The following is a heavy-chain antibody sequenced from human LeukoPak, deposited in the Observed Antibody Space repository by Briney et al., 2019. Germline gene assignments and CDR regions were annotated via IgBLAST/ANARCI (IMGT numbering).Heavy chain of an antibody. CDR2: ISSSSSYI. J-gene: IGHJ4*02. CDR1: GFTFSSYS. V-gene: IGHV3-21*01. Sequence: GGSLRLSCAASGFTFSSYSMNWVRQAPGKGLEWVSSISSSSSYIYYADSVKGRFTISRDNAKNSLYLQMNSLRAEDTAVYYCARGPRQWELLLRHLDYWGQGTLVTVSS. CDR3: ARGPRQWELLLRHLDY. D-gene: IGHD1-26*01.